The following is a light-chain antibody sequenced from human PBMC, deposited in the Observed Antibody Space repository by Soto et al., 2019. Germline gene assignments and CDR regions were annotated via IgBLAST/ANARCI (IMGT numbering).Light chain of an antibody. Sequence: IVLTQSPGTLSLSPGERTTLSCRASQSISRYLAWYQQKPGQGPRLLIYGASTRATGIPARFSGSGSGTEFTLTISSLQSEDFAVYYCQQYNNWPSITFGQGTRLEIK. CDR3: QQYNNWPSIT. CDR1: QSISRY. J-gene: IGKJ5*01. CDR2: GAS. V-gene: IGKV3-15*01.